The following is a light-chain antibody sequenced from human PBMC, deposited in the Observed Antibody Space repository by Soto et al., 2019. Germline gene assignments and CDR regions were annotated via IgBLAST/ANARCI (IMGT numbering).Light chain of an antibody. J-gene: IGKJ1*01. CDR1: QRVLYTSSNKNY. Sequence: DIVLTPSPDSLAVSLGERATINCKSSQRVLYTSSNKNYLAWYQQKPGQPPKLLIYWASTRESGVPDRFSGSGSGTDSTLTISRLQAEDVAVYSCQQYYTPQTFGQGTKVEIK. CDR3: QQYYTPQT. CDR2: WAS. V-gene: IGKV4-1*01.